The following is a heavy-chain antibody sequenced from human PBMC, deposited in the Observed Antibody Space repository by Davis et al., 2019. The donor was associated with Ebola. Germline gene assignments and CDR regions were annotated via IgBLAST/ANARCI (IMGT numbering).Heavy chain of an antibody. CDR3: ARQSGYDGMDV. J-gene: IGHJ6*02. V-gene: IGHV4-61*01. Sequence: SETLSLTCTVSGGSVSSGSYYWSWIRQPPGKGLEWIGYIYYSGSTNYNPSLKRRVTISVDTSKNQFSLKLSSVTAADTAVYYCARQSGYDGMDVWGQGTTVTVSS. CDR2: IYYSGST. CDR1: GGSVSSGSYY. D-gene: IGHD3-3*01.